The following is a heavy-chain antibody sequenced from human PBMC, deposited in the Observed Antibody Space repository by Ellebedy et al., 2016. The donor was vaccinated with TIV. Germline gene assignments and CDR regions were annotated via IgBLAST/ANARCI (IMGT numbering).Heavy chain of an antibody. CDR2: ITWRGST. CDR1: GGSVSSGRSY. CDR3: AREEGFGGAWFDP. J-gene: IGHJ5*02. D-gene: IGHD3-10*01. Sequence: MPGGSLRLSCSVSGGSVSSGRSYRSWVRQPPGQGLEWIGYITWRGSTNYNPSLKSRITISMDTSKNQIALMVRSVTAADTAIYYCAREEGFGGAWFDPWGQGTLVIVSS. V-gene: IGHV4-61*01.